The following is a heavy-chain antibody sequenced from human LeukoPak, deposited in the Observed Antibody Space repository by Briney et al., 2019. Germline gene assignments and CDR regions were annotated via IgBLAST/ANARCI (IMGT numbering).Heavy chain of an antibody. Sequence: SETLSLTCTVSGGSISSGGYYWSWIRQPAGKGLEWIGRIYTSGSTNYNPSLKSRVTMSVDTSKNQFSLKLSSVTAADTAVYYCARDSGGWYGPYYYYGMDVWGQGTTVTVSS. CDR2: IYTSGST. J-gene: IGHJ6*02. CDR1: GGSISSGGYY. CDR3: ARDSGGWYGPYYYYGMDV. D-gene: IGHD6-19*01. V-gene: IGHV4-61*02.